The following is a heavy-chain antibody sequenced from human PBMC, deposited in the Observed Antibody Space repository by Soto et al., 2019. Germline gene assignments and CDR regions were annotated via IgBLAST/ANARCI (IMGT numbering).Heavy chain of an antibody. J-gene: IGHJ4*02. CDR2: IFYNGIT. V-gene: IGHV4-39*02. CDR1: CFSISSISHS. CDR3: VRLVTRNQYYFDV. Sequence: PETLSLTCTFSCFSISSISHSWGWIRQSPGQGLEWIGNIFYNGITYYNPSLKSRVTISADTSKNHFSLKLRSVTVADTAVYSCVRLVTRNQYYFDVWGQGLLVTLSS. D-gene: IGHD3-16*02.